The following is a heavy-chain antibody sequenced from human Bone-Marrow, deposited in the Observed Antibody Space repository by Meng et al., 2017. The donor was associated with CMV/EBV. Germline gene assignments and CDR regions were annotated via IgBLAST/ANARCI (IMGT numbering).Heavy chain of an antibody. CDR2: INPNSGGT. CDR3: ARGFYSGYDYLDAFDI. J-gene: IGHJ3*02. CDR1: GYTFTGYY. V-gene: IGHV1-2*02. D-gene: IGHD5-12*01. Sequence: ASVKVSCKASGYTFTGYYMHWVRQAPGQGLEWMGWINPNSGGTNYAQKFQGRVTMTRDTSISTAYMELSRLRSDDTAVYYCARGFYSGYDYLDAFDIWGQGTMVTVPS.